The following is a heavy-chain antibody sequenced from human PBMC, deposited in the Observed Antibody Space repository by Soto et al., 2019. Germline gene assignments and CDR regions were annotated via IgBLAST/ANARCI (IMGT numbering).Heavy chain of an antibody. CDR2: ISGSGGST. V-gene: IGHV3-23*01. CDR3: ARGADWTRRGRYFDY. Sequence: PGGSLRLSCAASGFTFSSYAMSWVRQAPGKGLEWVSAISGSGGSTYYADSVKGRFTISRDNSKNTLYLQMNSLRAEDTAVYYCARGADWTRRGRYFDYWGQGTLVTVSS. CDR1: GFTFSSYA. J-gene: IGHJ4*02. D-gene: IGHD1-1*01.